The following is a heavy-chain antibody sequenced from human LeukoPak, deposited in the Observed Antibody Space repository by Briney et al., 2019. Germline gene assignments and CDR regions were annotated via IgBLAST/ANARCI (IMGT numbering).Heavy chain of an antibody. CDR1: GYTFTSYY. Sequence: ASVKVSCKASGYTFTSYYMHWVRQAPGQGLEWMGIINPSGGSTSYAQKFQGRVTISRDNAKNSLSLQMNSLRAEDTAVYYCAREMAMAVAGISWFDPWGQGTLVTVSS. V-gene: IGHV1-46*01. J-gene: IGHJ5*02. CDR2: INPSGGST. D-gene: IGHD6-19*01. CDR3: AREMAMAVAGISWFDP.